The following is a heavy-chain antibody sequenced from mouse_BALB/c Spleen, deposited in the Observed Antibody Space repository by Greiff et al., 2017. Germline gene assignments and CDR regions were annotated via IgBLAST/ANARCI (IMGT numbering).Heavy chain of an antibody. CDR3: AREREYGNYGAMDY. J-gene: IGHJ4*01. Sequence: DVMLVESGGGLVKPGGSLKLSCAASGFTFSDYYMYWVRQTPEKRLEWVATISDGGSYTYYPDSVKGRFTISRDNAKNNLYLQMSSLKSEDTAMYYCAREREYGNYGAMDYWGQGTSVTVSS. D-gene: IGHD2-10*02. CDR1: GFTFSDYY. CDR2: ISDGGSYT. V-gene: IGHV5-4*02.